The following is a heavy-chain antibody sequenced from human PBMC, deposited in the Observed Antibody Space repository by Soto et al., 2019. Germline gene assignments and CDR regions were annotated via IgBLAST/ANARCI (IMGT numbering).Heavy chain of an antibody. CDR3: AKGRKSTERDIAVMLAAASSIQH. CDR2: ISATGATT. D-gene: IGHD2-15*01. Sequence: GGSLRLSCVASGFTFSDYAMTWVRQAPGKGLEWVSVISATGATTYYADSVRGRFTISRDNSKNTLNLQMNDLRVEDTAVIYCAKGRKSTERDIAVMLAAASSIQHWGQGTLVTVSS. V-gene: IGHV3-23*01. CDR1: GFTFSDYA. J-gene: IGHJ1*01.